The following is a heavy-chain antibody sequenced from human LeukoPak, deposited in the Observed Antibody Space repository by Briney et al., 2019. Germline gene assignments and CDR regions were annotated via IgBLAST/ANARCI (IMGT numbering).Heavy chain of an antibody. J-gene: IGHJ3*02. CDR1: GFTFSSYG. Sequence: GGSLRLSCAASGFTFSSYGMHWVRQAPGKGLEWVAVISYDGSNKYYADSVKGRFTISRDNSKSTLYLQMNSLRAEDTAVYYCGKAQGPYPSDAFDIWGQGTMVTVSS. CDR3: GKAQGPYPSDAFDI. V-gene: IGHV3-30*18. CDR2: ISYDGSNK.